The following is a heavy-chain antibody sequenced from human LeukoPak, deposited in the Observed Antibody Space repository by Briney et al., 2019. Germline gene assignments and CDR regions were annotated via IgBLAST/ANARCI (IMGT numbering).Heavy chain of an antibody. CDR2: IYTSGST. CDR1: GDSISSGSYY. J-gene: IGHJ6*03. D-gene: IGHD3-10*01. CDR3: ARDSVLWFGELSIHYYMDV. Sequence: SETLSLTCTVSGDSISSGSYYWSWIRQPAGKGLEWIGRIYTSGSTNYNPSLKSRVTISVDTSKNQFSLKLSSVTAADTAVYYCARDSVLWFGELSIHYYMDVWGKGTTVTVSS. V-gene: IGHV4-61*02.